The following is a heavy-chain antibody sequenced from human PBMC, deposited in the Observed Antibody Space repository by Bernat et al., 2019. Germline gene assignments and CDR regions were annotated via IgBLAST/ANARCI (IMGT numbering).Heavy chain of an antibody. J-gene: IGHJ4*02. CDR1: GFTLSDAW. CDR3: TWLGRDFDY. D-gene: IGHD6-19*01. Sequence: EVQLVESGGGVVKPGGSLRLSCAGSGFTLSDAWMSWVRQAPGKGVEWVGRSKGSTGGGTPDYAAPAKGRFTVSRDDSKNTMYLHMNSLTTEDTDVYYCTWLGRDFDYWGQGTQVTVSS. V-gene: IGHV3-15*01. CDR2: SKGSTGGGTP.